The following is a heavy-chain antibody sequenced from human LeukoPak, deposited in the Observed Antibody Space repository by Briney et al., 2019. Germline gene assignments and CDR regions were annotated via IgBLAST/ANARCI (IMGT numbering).Heavy chain of an antibody. CDR2: INPNSGDT. V-gene: IGHV1-2*02. J-gene: IGHJ5*02. Sequence: ASVKVSCKASGYTFTGYYMHWVRQAPGQGLEWMGCINPNSGDTNYAQNFQGRVTMTLDTSITTAYMELRRLRSDDTAVYYCARRGDGYNWNWFDPWGQGTLVTVSS. D-gene: IGHD5-24*01. CDR1: GYTFTGYY. CDR3: ARRGDGYNWNWFDP.